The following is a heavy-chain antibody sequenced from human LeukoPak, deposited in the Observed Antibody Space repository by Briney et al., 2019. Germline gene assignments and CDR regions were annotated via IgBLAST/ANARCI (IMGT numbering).Heavy chain of an antibody. CDR3: AELGITMIGGV. CDR2: ISSSSSFI. V-gene: IGHV3-21*01. J-gene: IGHJ6*04. D-gene: IGHD3-10*02. CDR1: GFTFSSYS. Sequence: PGGSLRLSCAASGFTFSSYSMNWVRQAPGKGLEWVSSISSSSSFIYYADSVKGRFTISRDNAKNSLYLQMNSLRAEDTAVYYCAELGITMIGGVWGKGTTVTISS.